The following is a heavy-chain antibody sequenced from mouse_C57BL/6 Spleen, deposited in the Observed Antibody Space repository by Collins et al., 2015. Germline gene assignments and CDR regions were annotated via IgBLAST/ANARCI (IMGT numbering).Heavy chain of an antibody. Sequence: DVQLQESGPGLVKPSQSLSLTCTVTGYSITSDYAWNWIRQFPGNKLEWMGYISYSGSTSHNPSLKSRISITRDTSKNQFFLQLNSVTTEDTATYYCARRGGYGYWYFDVWGAGTTVTVSS. CDR1: GYSITSDYA. D-gene: IGHD2-2*01. J-gene: IGHJ1*01. V-gene: IGHV3-2*02. CDR2: ISYSGST. CDR3: ARRGGYGYWYFDV.